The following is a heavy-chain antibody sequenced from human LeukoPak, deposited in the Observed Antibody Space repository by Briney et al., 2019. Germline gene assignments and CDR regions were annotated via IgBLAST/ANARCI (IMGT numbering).Heavy chain of an antibody. Sequence: PETLSLTCTVSGGSIRSYYWSWIRQPAGKGLEWIGRIFTSGSTNYNPSFKSRVTMSVDTSKNQFSLKLSSVTAADTAVYYCARLYEDWGQGALVTVSP. CDR3: ARLYED. V-gene: IGHV4-4*07. J-gene: IGHJ4*02. CDR2: IFTSGST. D-gene: IGHD2-8*01. CDR1: GGSIRSYY.